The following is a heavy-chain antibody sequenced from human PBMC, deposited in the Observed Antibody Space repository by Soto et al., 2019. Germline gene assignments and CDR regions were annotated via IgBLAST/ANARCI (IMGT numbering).Heavy chain of an antibody. CDR1: CGSISSYY. D-gene: IGHD3-16*01. V-gene: IGHV4-4*07. CDR2: IYTSGST. CDR3: ARDPLIYYYYGMDV. Sequence: SETLSLTFTVSCGSISSYYWSWIRQPAGKGLEWIGRIYTSGSTNYNPSLKSRVTMSVDTSKNQFSLKLSSVTAADTAVYYCARDPLIYYYYGMDVWGQGTTVTVSS. J-gene: IGHJ6*02.